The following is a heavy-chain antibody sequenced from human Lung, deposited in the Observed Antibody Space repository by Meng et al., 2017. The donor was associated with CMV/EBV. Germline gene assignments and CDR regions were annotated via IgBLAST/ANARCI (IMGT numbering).Heavy chain of an antibody. CDR2: IYINGDT. J-gene: IGHJ4*02. CDR1: GVSISGFY. D-gene: IGHD1-26*01. Sequence: QVHLQESGPGLVKPSGTLSLTCSVSGVSISGFYWSWIRQPAGKGLEWIGRIYINGDTNHNPSLKSRVTISKDTSKNQISLRLTSVTAADTAIYYCATGSGDFDYWGRGTLVTVSS. CDR3: ATGSGDFDY. V-gene: IGHV4-4*07.